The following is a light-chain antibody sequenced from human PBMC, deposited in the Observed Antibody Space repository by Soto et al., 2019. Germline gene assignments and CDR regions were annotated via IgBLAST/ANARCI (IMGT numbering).Light chain of an antibody. CDR2: DVT. V-gene: IGLV2-11*01. Sequence: QSALTQPRSVSGSPGQSVTVSCTGTSSDVGGYDFVSWYQQHPGKAPKLMIYDVTKRPSGVPDRFSGSKSGNTASLTISGLQAEDEAVYFCCSYAATYVYVFGTGTKVIV. J-gene: IGLJ1*01. CDR3: CSYAATYVYV. CDR1: SSDVGGYDF.